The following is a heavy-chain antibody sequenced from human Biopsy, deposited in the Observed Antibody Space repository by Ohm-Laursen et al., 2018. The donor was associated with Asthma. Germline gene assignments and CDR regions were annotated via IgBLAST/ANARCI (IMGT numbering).Heavy chain of an antibody. Sequence: SLRLSCAASGFTFRRYAMHWVRQAPGKGLEWVAVGGSYYDGGLKYYADSVNGRFTVSRDDSKNTLYLQMNNLRPDDTAVYYCARDVMEWYLPAFDFWGQGTLVTVSS. CDR2: GGSYYDGGLK. D-gene: IGHD3-3*01. CDR3: ARDVMEWYLPAFDF. CDR1: GFTFRRYA. V-gene: IGHV3-30-3*01. J-gene: IGHJ4*02.